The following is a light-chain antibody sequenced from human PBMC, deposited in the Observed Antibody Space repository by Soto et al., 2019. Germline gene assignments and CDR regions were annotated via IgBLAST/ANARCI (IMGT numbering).Light chain of an antibody. CDR2: GAS. Sequence: EIVMTQSPATLSVSPGERATLSCRASQSVSSNLAWYQQKPGQAPRLLIYGASTRATGIPARFSGSGSGTEFKLTISSLQSEDFAVYYCQQYNNWPGTFGQGTKVVIK. J-gene: IGKJ1*01. V-gene: IGKV3-15*01. CDR3: QQYNNWPGT. CDR1: QSVSSN.